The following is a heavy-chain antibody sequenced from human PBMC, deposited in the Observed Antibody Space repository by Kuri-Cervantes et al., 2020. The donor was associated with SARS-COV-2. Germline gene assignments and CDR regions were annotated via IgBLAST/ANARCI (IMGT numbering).Heavy chain of an antibody. D-gene: IGHD5-18*01. J-gene: IGHJ6*02. CDR2: IYHSGST. CDR3: ARDGIPNKGLWLGYYYGMDV. CDR1: GFSLSTNGV. Sequence: SGPTLVKPTQTLTLTCTFSGFSLSTNGVSVGWNRQPPGKGLEWIGSIYHSGSTYYNPSLKSRVTISVDTSKNQFSLKLSSVTAADTAVYYCARDGIPNKGLWLGYYYGMDVWGQGTTVTVSS. V-gene: IGHV4-38-2*02.